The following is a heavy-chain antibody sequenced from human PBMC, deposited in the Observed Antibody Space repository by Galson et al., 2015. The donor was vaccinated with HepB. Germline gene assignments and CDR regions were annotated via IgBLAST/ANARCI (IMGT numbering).Heavy chain of an antibody. CDR1: GFTFSSYG. Sequence: SLRLSCAASGFTFSSYGMHWVRQAPGKGLEWVAVISYDGSNKYYADSMKGRFTISRDNSKNTLYLQMYSLRAEDTAVYYCARKEDTYYYDSSGYYYFDYWGQGTLVTVSS. J-gene: IGHJ4*02. D-gene: IGHD3-22*01. CDR3: ARKEDTYYYDSSGYYYFDY. CDR2: ISYDGSNK. V-gene: IGHV3-30*03.